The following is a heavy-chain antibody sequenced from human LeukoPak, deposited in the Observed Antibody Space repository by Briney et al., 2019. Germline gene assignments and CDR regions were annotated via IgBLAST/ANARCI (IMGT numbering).Heavy chain of an antibody. J-gene: IGHJ3*02. V-gene: IGHV1-46*01. D-gene: IGHD6-19*01. CDR2: TNPSGGST. CDR1: GYTFTSYY. Sequence: ASVKVSCKASGYTFTSYYMHWVRQAPGQGLEWMGITNPSGGSTSYAQKFQDRVTMTRDTSTSTVYMELSSLRSEDTAVYYCARTPYSSGWYGGRDDAFDIWGQGTMVTVSS. CDR3: ARTPYSSGWYGGRDDAFDI.